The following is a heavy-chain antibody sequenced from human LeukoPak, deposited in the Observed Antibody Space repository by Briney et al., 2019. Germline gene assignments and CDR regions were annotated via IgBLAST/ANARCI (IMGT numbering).Heavy chain of an antibody. D-gene: IGHD4/OR15-4a*01. CDR1: GYRFTTYW. Sequence: VESLKISCKGSGYRFTTYWIAWVRQMAGKCLEWMGIIYPSDSDTRYSPSFQGQVTISADKSISTAYLQWGSLKASDTAMYYCARWLGGANVDYWGQGTLVTVSS. CDR2: IYPSDSDT. CDR3: ARWLGGANVDY. J-gene: IGHJ4*02. V-gene: IGHV5-51*01.